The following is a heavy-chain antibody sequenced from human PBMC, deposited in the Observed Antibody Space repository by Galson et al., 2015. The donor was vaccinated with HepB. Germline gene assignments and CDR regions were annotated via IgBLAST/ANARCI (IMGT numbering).Heavy chain of an antibody. CDR2: MNPNSGNT. CDR1: GYTFTSYD. V-gene: IGHV1-8*01. J-gene: IGHJ5*02. Sequence: SVKVSCKASGYTFTSYDINWVRQATGQGLEWMGWMNPNSGNTGYAQKFQGRVTMTRNTSISTAYMELSSLRSEDTAVYYCARVPRYCSSTSCYGANWFDPWGQGTLVTVSS. CDR3: ARVPRYCSSTSCYGANWFDP. D-gene: IGHD2-2*01.